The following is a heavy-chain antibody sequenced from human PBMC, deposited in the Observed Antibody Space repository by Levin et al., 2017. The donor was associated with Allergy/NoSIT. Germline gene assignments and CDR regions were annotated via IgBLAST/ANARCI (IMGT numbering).Heavy chain of an antibody. D-gene: IGHD3-10*01. V-gene: IGHV4-31*03. Sequence: LRLSCTVSGDSITRGDNYWSWIRQYPGKGLEWIGFISYSGHAHYNPSLKSRLSMSLDTSKNQFSLSLTSVTVADTAVDYCARDECAWFGECYGMDDWGQGTTVIVSS. J-gene: IGHJ6*02. CDR1: GDSITRGDNY. CDR2: ISYSGHA. CDR3: ARDECAWFGECYGMDD.